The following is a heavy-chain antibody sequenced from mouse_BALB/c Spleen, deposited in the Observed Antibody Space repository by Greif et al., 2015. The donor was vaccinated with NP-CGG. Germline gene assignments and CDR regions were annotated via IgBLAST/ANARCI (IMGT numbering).Heavy chain of an antibody. CDR2: IHPNSGNT. D-gene: IGHD4-1*01. CDR1: GYTSTSSW. CDR3: ARDWYFDY. Sequence: VQLQQSGSVLVRPGASVKLSCKASGYTSTSSWMHWAKQRPGQGLEWIGEIHPNSGNTNYNEKFKGKATLTVDTSSSTAYVDLSSLTSEDSAVYYCARDWYFDYWGQGTTLTVSS. V-gene: IGHV1S130*01. J-gene: IGHJ2*01.